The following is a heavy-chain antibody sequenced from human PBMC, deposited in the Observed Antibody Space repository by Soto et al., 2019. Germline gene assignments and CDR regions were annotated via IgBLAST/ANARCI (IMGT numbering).Heavy chain of an antibody. Sequence: GALKISCAASGFTFSGSAMHWVRQASGKGLEWIGRIRSKINSYATAYGASVKGRFTISRDDSKNTAYLQMNSLKIEDTAGYYCTRNNYDSSGSPGDYWGQGSLVTVSA. V-gene: IGHV3-73*01. CDR2: IRSKINSYAT. J-gene: IGHJ4*02. CDR3: TRNNYDSSGSPGDY. D-gene: IGHD3-22*01. CDR1: GFTFSGSA.